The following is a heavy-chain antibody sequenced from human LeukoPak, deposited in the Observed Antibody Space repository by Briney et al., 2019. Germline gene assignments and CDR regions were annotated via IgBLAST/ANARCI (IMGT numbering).Heavy chain of an antibody. V-gene: IGHV1-69*06. D-gene: IGHD3-10*01. CDR3: ARVGVRGSSRYMDV. J-gene: IGHJ6*03. CDR1: GGTFSSYA. Sequence: SVKVSCKASGGTFSSYAISWVRQAPGQGLEWMGGIIPIFGTANYAQKFQGRVTITADKSTSTAYMELSSLRSEDTAVYYCARVGVRGSSRYMDVWGRGTTVTVSS. CDR2: IIPIFGTA.